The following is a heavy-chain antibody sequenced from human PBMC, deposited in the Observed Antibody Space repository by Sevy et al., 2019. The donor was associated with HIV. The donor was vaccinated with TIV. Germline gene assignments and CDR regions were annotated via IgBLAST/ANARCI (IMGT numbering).Heavy chain of an antibody. CDR1: GYTFTSYG. D-gene: IGHD3-16*02. CDR2: ISAYNGNT. Sequence: ASVKVSCKASGYTFTSYGISWVRQAPGQGLEWIGWISAYNGNTNYAQKLQGRVTMTTDTSTSTAYMELRSLRSDDTAVYYCARGPPATTYYDYIWGSYRYAGIDYWGQGTLVTVSS. V-gene: IGHV1-18*01. J-gene: IGHJ4*02. CDR3: ARGPPATTYYDYIWGSYRYAGIDY.